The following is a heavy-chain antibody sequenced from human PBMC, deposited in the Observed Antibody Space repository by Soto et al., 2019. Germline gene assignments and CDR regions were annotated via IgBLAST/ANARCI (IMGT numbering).Heavy chain of an antibody. Sequence: EVKLLESGGGLVQPGGSLRLSCTASGFAFDRLAMNWVRQAPGKGLQWVSSISYSGGSRYYADSVKGRFTVSRDNSKKTLFLQINNLRAEDTAVYYCAKATDTEYYDIDYWGQGTLVTVAS. J-gene: IGHJ4*02. D-gene: IGHD3-9*01. CDR3: AKATDTEYYDIDY. CDR1: GFAFDRLA. V-gene: IGHV3-23*01. CDR2: ISYSGGSR.